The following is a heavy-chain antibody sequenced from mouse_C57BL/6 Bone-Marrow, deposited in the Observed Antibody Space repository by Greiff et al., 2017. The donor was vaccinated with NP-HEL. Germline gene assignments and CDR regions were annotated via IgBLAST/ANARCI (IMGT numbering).Heavy chain of an antibody. CDR2: ILPGSGST. D-gene: IGHD2-2*01. J-gene: IGHJ3*01. V-gene: IGHV1-9*01. CDR3: ASLYGYDSAWFAY. CDR1: GYTFTGYW. Sequence: QVQLKESGAELMKPGASVQLSCKATGYTFTGYWIDWVKQRPGHGLEWIGEILPGSGSTNYNEKFKGKATFTADTSSNTAYRQLSSRTTEDSAIYDGASLYGYDSAWFAYWGQGTLVTVSA.